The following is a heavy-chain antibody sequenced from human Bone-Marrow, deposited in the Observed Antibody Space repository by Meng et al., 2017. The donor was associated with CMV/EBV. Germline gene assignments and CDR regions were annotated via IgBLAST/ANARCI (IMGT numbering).Heavy chain of an antibody. CDR3: ARTLWFAESLGG. J-gene: IGHJ4*02. CDR1: GYTFTSYY. V-gene: IGHV1-46*01. Sequence: ASVKVSCKASGYTFTSYYIHWVRQAPGQGLEWMGIINPSSGSTSYAQKFQGRVTMTRDTSTSTVYMELSSLRSEDTAVYYCARTLWFAESLGGWGQGTLVTVSS. D-gene: IGHD3-10*01. CDR2: INPSSGST.